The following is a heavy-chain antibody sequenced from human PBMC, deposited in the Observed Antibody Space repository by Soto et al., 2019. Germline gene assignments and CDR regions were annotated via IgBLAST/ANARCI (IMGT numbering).Heavy chain of an antibody. D-gene: IGHD2-21*02. Sequence: DVQLLESGGGLVQPGGSLKLSCVASGVSFNKYAMIWVRQSPGKGQEWVSGITGSGSSIQYTASVQGRFTISRDNSKNTVYLQLDFLIAEDTAMYYCAKDGVSGDGLWIVSAWGQGTTVTVS. V-gene: IGHV3-23*01. CDR2: ITGSGSSI. CDR3: AKDGVSGDGLWIVSA. J-gene: IGHJ5*02. CDR1: GVSFNKYA.